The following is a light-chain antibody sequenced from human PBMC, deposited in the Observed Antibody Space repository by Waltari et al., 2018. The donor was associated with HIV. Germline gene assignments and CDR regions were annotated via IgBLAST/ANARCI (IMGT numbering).Light chain of an antibody. CDR2: RNN. J-gene: IGLJ3*02. V-gene: IGLV1-47*01. CDR1: SSNIGSNY. CDR3: AAWDDSLSGLV. Sequence: QSVLTQPPSASGTPGQRVTISCSGSSSNIGSNYGYWYQQLPGTAPKLLIDRNNQRPSGVPDRFSGSKSGTSASLAISGLRSEDEADYYCAAWDDSLSGLVFGGGTKVTVL.